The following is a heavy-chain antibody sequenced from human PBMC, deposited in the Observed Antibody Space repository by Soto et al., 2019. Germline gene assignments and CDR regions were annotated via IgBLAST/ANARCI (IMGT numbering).Heavy chain of an antibody. Sequence: QVRLVQSGAEVKKPGASVKVSCKTYGYDFTNYGINWVRQAPGQGLEWMGWISAYNGNIVYAQNFLGRATLTTDTSTGSAYMELRSLRSDDTAVYCCARGNDILTGWKFTCWGQGTRVTVSP. D-gene: IGHD3-9*01. CDR2: ISAYNGNI. CDR1: GYDFTNYG. J-gene: IGHJ4*02. V-gene: IGHV1-18*01. CDR3: ARGNDILTGWKFTC.